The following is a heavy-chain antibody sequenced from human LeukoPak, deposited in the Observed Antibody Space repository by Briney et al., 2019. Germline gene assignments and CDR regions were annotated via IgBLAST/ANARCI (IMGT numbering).Heavy chain of an antibody. CDR3: ARVRIAATDIDY. V-gene: IGHV4-30-4*08. D-gene: IGHD6-6*01. CDR1: GGSISSGDYY. J-gene: IGHJ4*02. Sequence: KPSETLSLTCTVSGGSISSGDYYWSWIRQPPGKGLEWIGYIYYSGSTYYNPSLKSRVTISVDTSKNQFSLKLSSVTAADTAVYYCARVRIAATDIDYWGQGTLVTVSS. CDR2: IYYSGST.